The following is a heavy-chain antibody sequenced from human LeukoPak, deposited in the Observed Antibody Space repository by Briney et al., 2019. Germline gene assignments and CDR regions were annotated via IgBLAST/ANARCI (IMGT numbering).Heavy chain of an antibody. Sequence: GRPLRLSCGASGFLFCRYGMHWVRQARGKGLEWVAGIWYDGSNKYYADSVKGRFTISRDNSKNTLYLQMNSLRAEDTAVYYCASSHYYRPCYWCQGTRVNVSS. J-gene: IGHJ4*02. D-gene: IGHD3-22*01. CDR3: ASSHYYRPCY. CDR1: GFLFCRYG. V-gene: IGHV3-33*01. CDR2: IWYDGSNK.